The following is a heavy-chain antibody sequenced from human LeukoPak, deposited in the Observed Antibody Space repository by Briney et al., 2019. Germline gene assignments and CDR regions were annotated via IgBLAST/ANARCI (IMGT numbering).Heavy chain of an antibody. D-gene: IGHD5-24*01. Sequence: GGSLRLSCVASGLTIGSRYMNWVRQAPGKGLEWVSALYLAGNTYYADSVRGRFTISRDNSKNTLYLQVNNLRVEDTAIHYGACGDGYNFFQHWGQGTLVAVSS. CDR3: ACGDGYNFFQH. CDR1: GLTIGSRY. J-gene: IGHJ1*01. CDR2: LYLAGNT. V-gene: IGHV3-53*01.